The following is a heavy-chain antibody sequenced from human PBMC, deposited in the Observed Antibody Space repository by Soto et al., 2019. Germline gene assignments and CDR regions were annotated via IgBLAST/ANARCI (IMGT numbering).Heavy chain of an antibody. CDR1: GFTFSSYG. Sequence: QVQLVESGGGVVQPGRSLRLSCAASGFTFSSYGMHWVRQAPGKGLEWVAVISYDGSNKYYADSVKGRFTISRDNSKNTLYLQMNSLRAEDTAVYYCAIDRAPVVRSYAFAIWGQGTMVTVSS. D-gene: IGHD2-15*01. CDR3: AIDRAPVVRSYAFAI. J-gene: IGHJ3*02. CDR2: ISYDGSNK. V-gene: IGHV3-30*03.